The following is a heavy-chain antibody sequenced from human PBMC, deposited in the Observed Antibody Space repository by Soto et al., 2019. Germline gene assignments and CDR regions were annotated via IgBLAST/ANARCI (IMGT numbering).Heavy chain of an antibody. CDR2: ISGYNGDT. D-gene: IGHD2-8*01. CDR1: GYTFSRYG. CDR3: AKNGQPPYYSYGLDV. Sequence: QGQLVQSGGEVKKPGASVKVSCKASGYTFSRYGISWVRQAPGQGLEWMGWISGYNGDTNYAKKFEGMGTMTIDTSTTTAYMELRSLTSDDTAVYYCAKNGQPPYYSYGLDVWGQGTTVTVSS. V-gene: IGHV1-18*01. J-gene: IGHJ6*02.